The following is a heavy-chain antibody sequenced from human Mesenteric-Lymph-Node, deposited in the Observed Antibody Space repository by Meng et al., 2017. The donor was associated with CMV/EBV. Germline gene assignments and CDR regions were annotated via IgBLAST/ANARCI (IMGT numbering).Heavy chain of an antibody. CDR3: ARGRMTAVVTPRYY. V-gene: IGHV3-48*03. J-gene: IGHJ4*02. CDR1: GFTFSSYE. Sequence: GESLKISCAASGFTFSSYEMNWVRQAPGKGLEWVSYISSSGSTIYYADSVKGRFTISRDNAKNSLYLQMNSLRAEDTAFYYCARGRMTAVVTPRYYWGQGTLVTVSS. CDR2: ISSSGSTI. D-gene: IGHD4-23*01.